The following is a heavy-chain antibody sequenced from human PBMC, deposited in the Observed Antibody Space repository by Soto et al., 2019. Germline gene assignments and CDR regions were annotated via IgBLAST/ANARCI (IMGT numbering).Heavy chain of an antibody. J-gene: IGHJ6*02. CDR3: ANSEYSRYKNIDV. CDR1: GFTFRGYG. CDR2: ISYDGSIK. V-gene: IGHV3-30*18. D-gene: IGHD5-18*01. Sequence: PGGSLRLSTAASGFTFRGYGMHWVRQAPGRGLEWVALISYDGSIKYYADSVRGRFTISRDNPKNTLYLQMNSLRAEDTAVYYCANSEYSRYKNIDVWGQGTTVTVSS.